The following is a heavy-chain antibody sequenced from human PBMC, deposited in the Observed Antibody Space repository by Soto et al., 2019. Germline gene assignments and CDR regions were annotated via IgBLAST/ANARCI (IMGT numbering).Heavy chain of an antibody. CDR3: ARGKLRFDFDP. CDR1: GFGFGFFG. J-gene: IGHJ5*02. V-gene: IGHV3-30*03. Sequence: QIQLVESGGDVVQPGRSLRLSCTASGFGFGFFGMHWVRQAPGKGLEWVAFISADGSSTSYAETVRGRFTLSRDNSMRAGYLHMNTLSEDDTGLYFCARGKLRFDFDPWGRGTLVTVSS. D-gene: IGHD3-10*01. CDR2: ISADGSST.